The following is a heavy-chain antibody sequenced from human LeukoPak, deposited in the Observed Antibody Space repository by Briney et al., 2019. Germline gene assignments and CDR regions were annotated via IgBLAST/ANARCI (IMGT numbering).Heavy chain of an antibody. CDR2: IIEDGSST. D-gene: IGHD3-10*01. Sequence: PGGSLRLSCAASGYTFSTYWMHWIRQGPGKGLVWVSRIIEDGSSTTYADSGTGRFTISRDNAKNTLYLQMNSLRAEDTAVYDWTRDTFGARDSWGQGTPVTVSS. J-gene: IGHJ4*02. V-gene: IGHV3-74*03. CDR1: GYTFSTYW. CDR3: TRDTFGARDS.